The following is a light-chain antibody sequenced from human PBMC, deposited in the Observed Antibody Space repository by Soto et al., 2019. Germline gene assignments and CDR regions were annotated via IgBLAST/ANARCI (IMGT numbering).Light chain of an antibody. V-gene: IGLV1-47*02. CDR3: AAWDDSLRGLV. CDR1: SSNIGTNY. CDR2: SSN. Sequence: QSVLTQPPSASGTPGRRVTISCSGSSSNIGTNYVYWYQQLPGTAPKLLIDSSNQRPSGVPDRFSGSKSGTSASLAISGLRSEDEADYYCAAWDDSLRGLVFGGGTKLTVL. J-gene: IGLJ2*01.